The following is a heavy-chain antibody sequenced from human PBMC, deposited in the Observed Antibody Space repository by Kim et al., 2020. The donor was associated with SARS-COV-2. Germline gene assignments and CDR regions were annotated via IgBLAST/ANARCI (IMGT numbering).Heavy chain of an antibody. V-gene: IGHV1-46*01. CDR3: ARGGDKGYDNFDF. D-gene: IGHD5-12*01. Sequence: YAQEYRGRQTVTRNTSTSPVYIDLSSLTSEDTAVYYCARGGDKGYDNFDFWGQGTLVTVSS. J-gene: IGHJ4*02.